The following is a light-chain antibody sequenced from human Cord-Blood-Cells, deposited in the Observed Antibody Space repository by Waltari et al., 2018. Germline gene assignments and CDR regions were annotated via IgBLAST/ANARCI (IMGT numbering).Light chain of an antibody. Sequence: QSALTQPASVSGSPGQSITISCPGTSSDVGGYNYVSWYQQHPGKAPKLMIYDVSKRPSGVSNRFSGSNSGNTASLTISGLQAEDEADYYCSSYTSSSTWVFGGGTKLTVL. J-gene: IGLJ3*02. CDR3: SSYTSSSTWV. CDR2: DVS. CDR1: SSDVGGYNY. V-gene: IGLV2-14*01.